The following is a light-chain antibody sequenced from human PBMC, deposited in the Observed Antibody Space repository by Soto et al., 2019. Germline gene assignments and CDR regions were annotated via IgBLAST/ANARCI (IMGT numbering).Light chain of an antibody. CDR2: DVS. Sequence: QPVLTQPASVPGSPGQSITISCTGTSSDVGGYNYVSWYQQHPGKAPKLMIYDVSNRPSGVSNRFSGSKSGNTASLTISGLQAEDEADYYCSSYTSSSTLYVFGTGTKLTVL. CDR3: SSYTSSSTLYV. V-gene: IGLV2-14*01. CDR1: SSDVGGYNY. J-gene: IGLJ1*01.